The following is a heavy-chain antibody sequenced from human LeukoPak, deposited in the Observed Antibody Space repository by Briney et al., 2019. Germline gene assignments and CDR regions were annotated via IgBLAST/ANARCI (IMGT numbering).Heavy chain of an antibody. CDR1: GYTFTDYY. V-gene: IGHV1-2*02. CDR2: INPNSGGT. J-gene: IGHJ6*02. D-gene: IGHD2-2*01. Sequence: GASVEVSCKASGYTFTDYYIQWVRQAPGQGLEWMGWINPNSGGTNSAQKFQGRVTMTRDTSVSTAYMELSRLRSDDTAVYYCARDHCTSSGCYEYYYYGVDVWGQGTTVTVSS. CDR3: ARDHCTSSGCYEYYYYGVDV.